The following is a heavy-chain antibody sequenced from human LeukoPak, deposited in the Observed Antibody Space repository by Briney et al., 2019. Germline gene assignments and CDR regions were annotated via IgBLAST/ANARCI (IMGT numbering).Heavy chain of an antibody. V-gene: IGHV3-30-3*01. J-gene: IGHJ4*02. CDR3: ARGPGPTYYDFWSGYYPNTHLEY. D-gene: IGHD3-3*01. Sequence: GRSLRLSCAASGFTFSSYAMHWVRQAPGKGLEWVAVISYDGSNKYYADSVKGRFTISRDNSKNTLYLQMNSLRAEDTAVYYCARGPGPTYYDFWSGYYPNTHLEYWGQGTLVTVSS. CDR1: GFTFSSYA. CDR2: ISYDGSNK.